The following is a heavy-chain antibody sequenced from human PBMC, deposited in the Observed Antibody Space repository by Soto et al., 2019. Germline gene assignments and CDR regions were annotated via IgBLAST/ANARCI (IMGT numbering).Heavy chain of an antibody. J-gene: IGHJ4*02. Sequence: PSETLSLTCSVSGGSVRSGSYYWTWIRHPPGKGLEWIGYIYQSGTTNYNASLKSRVTISIDTSKNQFFLKLNSVTAEDTALHYCAREETDGYTRFDYWGQGTLVTVSS. CDR2: IYQSGTT. V-gene: IGHV4-61*01. CDR1: GGSVRSGSYY. CDR3: AREETDGYTRFDY. D-gene: IGHD5-18*01.